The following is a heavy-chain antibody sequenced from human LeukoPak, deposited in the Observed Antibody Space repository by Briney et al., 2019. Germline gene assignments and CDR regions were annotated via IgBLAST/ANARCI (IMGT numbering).Heavy chain of an antibody. CDR1: GGSIGNYY. V-gene: IGHV4-4*07. CDR2: IFVSGST. J-gene: IGHJ6*02. D-gene: IGHD3-10*01. Sequence: MASETLSLTCTVSGGSIGNYYWTWIRQPAGKGLEWIGRIFVSGSTNYNPSLKGRVTMSVDTSKKQFSLRLTSMSAADTAVYFCARAIFGDSYHGIDVWDQGTTVTVSS. CDR3: ARAIFGDSYHGIDV.